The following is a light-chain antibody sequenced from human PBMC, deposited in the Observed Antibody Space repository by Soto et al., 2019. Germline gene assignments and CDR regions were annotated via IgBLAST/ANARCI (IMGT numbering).Light chain of an antibody. J-gene: IGLJ2*01. CDR1: SSNIGSNY. Sequence: QSVLTQPPSASGTPGQRVTISCSGSSSNIGSNYVYWYQQVPGTAPRLLMYRASQRPSGVPDRFSGSKSGTSASLAISGLRSEDEADYYCAAWDHTLNGLVFGGGTKVTVL. CDR3: AAWDHTLNGLV. CDR2: RAS. V-gene: IGLV1-47*01.